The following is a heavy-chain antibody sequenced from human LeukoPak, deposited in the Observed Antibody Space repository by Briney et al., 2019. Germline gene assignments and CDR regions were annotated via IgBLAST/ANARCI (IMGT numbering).Heavy chain of an antibody. V-gene: IGHV4-59*08. CDR1: GGSISSYY. CDR3: ARGSDSGHDYKWDLDY. J-gene: IGHJ4*02. CDR2: IYYSGST. D-gene: IGHD5-12*01. Sequence: SETLSLTCTVSGGSISSYYWSWIRQPPGKGLEWIGYIYYSGSTNYNPSLKSRVTISVDTSKNQFSLKLSSVTAADTAVYYCARGSDSGHDYKWDLDYWGQGTLVTVSS.